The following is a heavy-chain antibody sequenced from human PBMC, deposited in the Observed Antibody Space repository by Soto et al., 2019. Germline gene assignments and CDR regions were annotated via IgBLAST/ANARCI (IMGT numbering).Heavy chain of an antibody. D-gene: IGHD3-3*01. V-gene: IGHV1-3*01. J-gene: IGHJ5*01. CDR3: ARYRIYSFLGGFNPTGNSRDS. Sequence: QGLEWMGWINAGNGDTIYSQKFQGRVTLTRDTSATTAYMELSSLRSEDTAVYYCARYRIYSFLGGFNPTGNSRDSWCQGTPVSAFS. CDR2: INAGNGDT.